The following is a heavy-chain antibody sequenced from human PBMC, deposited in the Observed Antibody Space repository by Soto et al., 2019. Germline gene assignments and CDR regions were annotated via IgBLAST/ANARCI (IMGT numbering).Heavy chain of an antibody. CDR2: IIPIFGTI. Sequence: VQLVQSGSEVRKPGSSVKVSCKVSGGTFGNYALSWVRQAPGQGLDWLGDIIPIFGTINIPRRFQGRVTLTADEATNTASMELNSLRSADTAGYYCASNGERDDYDTTGYGWGEGSLLTVYS. J-gene: IGHJ1*01. CDR3: ASNGERDDYDTTGYG. V-gene: IGHV1-69*12. D-gene: IGHD3-22*01. CDR1: GGTFGNYA.